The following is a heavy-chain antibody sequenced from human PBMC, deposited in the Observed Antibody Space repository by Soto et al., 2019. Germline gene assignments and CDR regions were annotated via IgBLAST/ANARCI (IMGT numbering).Heavy chain of an antibody. Sequence: GGSLRLSCAASGFTFSSYAMSWVRQAPGKGLEWVSAISGSGGSTYYADSVKGRFTISRDNSTNTAYMELNSLTSEDTAVYFCARGRIFGYSDYEPLGGLDYWGQGTPVTVSS. D-gene: IGHD5-12*01. CDR2: ISGSGGST. CDR3: ARGRIFGYSDYEPLGGLDY. V-gene: IGHV3-23*01. J-gene: IGHJ4*02. CDR1: GFTFSSYA.